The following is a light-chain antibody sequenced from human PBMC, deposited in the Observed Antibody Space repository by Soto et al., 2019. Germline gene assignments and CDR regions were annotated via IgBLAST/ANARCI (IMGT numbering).Light chain of an antibody. CDR2: GAS. Sequence: EIGMTQSPATLSVSPGERATLPCRASRSVSSNLAWYQQKPGQAPRLLMYGASTRATGIPARLSGSGSGTEFTLTISSLQSEDFAVYYCQQYNNWPPYTFGQGTKVDI. CDR1: RSVSSN. J-gene: IGKJ2*01. CDR3: QQYNNWPPYT. V-gene: IGKV3-15*01.